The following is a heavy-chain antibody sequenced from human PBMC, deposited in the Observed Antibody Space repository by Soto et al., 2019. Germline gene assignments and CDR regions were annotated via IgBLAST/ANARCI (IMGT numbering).Heavy chain of an antibody. J-gene: IGHJ6*02. CDR1: GFTVSSNY. D-gene: IGHD3-10*01. CDR2: IYTGGSV. V-gene: IGHV3-53*01. Sequence: EVQVVESGGGLIQPGGSLRLSCAASGFTVSSNYMNWVRQAPGKGLEWVAVIYTGGSVSYADSVKGRFTISRDNSKNTLYLQMNSLRVEDTAVYYCASPPILWFGSGVDVWGQGTTVTVSS. CDR3: ASPPILWFGSGVDV.